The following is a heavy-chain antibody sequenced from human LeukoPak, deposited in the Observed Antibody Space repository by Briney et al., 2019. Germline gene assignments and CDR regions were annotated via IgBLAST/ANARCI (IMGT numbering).Heavy chain of an antibody. CDR3: AGPPYSSSWYSRVAFDI. D-gene: IGHD6-13*01. CDR1: GGSISSSSYY. V-gene: IGHV4-39*07. Sequence: PSETLSLTCTVSGGSISSSSYYWGWIRQPPGKGLEWIGSIYYSGITYYNPSLKSRVTISVDTSKNQFSLKLTSVTAADTAVYYCAGPPYSSSWYSRVAFDIWGQGTMVTVSS. CDR2: IYYSGIT. J-gene: IGHJ3*02.